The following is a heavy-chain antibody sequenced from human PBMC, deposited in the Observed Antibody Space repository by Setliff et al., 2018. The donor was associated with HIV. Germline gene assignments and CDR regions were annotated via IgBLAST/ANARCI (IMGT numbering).Heavy chain of an antibody. D-gene: IGHD5-18*01. CDR2: IYTSGST. V-gene: IGHV4-38-2*01. J-gene: IGHJ6*03. CDR3: ARVTYCYYYYMDV. Sequence: SETLSLTCAVSGYSISSGYYWGWIRQPPGKGLEWIGRIYTSGSTNYNPSLKSRLTLSGDTSKNQFSLKLKSVTAADTAVYYCARVTYCYYYYMDVRGKGTTVTVSS. CDR1: GYSISSGYY.